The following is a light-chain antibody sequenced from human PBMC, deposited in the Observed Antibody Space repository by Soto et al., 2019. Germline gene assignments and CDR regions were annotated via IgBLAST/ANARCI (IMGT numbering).Light chain of an antibody. CDR3: SSYTSSSSYV. J-gene: IGLJ1*01. CDR2: TVS. Sequence: QSVLTQPASVCGSPGQSITISCTGTSSNVGGYKYVSWYQQHPGTAPNLLIYTVSNRPAGVSNLFSGYKAGNTASRTISGLQAEDEADYYGSSYTSSSSYVFGTGTKVTVL. V-gene: IGLV2-14*01. CDR1: SSNVGGYKY.